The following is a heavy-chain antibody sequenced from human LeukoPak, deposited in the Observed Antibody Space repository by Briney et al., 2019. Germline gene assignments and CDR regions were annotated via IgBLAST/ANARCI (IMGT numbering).Heavy chain of an antibody. CDR3: ATGKGGHFDY. J-gene: IGHJ4*02. CDR2: IYYSGST. Sequence: SETLSLTCTVSGGSISSSSYYWGWIRQPPGKGLEWIGSIYYSGSTYYNPSLKSRVTIPVDTSKNQFSLKLSSVTAADTAVYYCATGKGGHFDYWGQGTLVTVSS. CDR1: GGSISSSSYY. D-gene: IGHD4-23*01. V-gene: IGHV4-39*01.